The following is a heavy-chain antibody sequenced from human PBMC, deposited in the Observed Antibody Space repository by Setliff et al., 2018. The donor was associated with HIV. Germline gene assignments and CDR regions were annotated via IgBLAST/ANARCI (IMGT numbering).Heavy chain of an antibody. Sequence: ASVQVSCQASGYSFTSYAMHWVRQAPGPRLEWMGWINAGHGNTKYSQEFQGRATITTDTSSSPAYMELSSLKSDDMAVYYCARCPYSSCWYTLDYWGQGTLVTVSS. J-gene: IGHJ4*02. CDR1: GYSFTSYA. D-gene: IGHD6-19*01. CDR2: INAGHGNT. V-gene: IGHV1-3*03. CDR3: ARCPYSSCWYTLDY.